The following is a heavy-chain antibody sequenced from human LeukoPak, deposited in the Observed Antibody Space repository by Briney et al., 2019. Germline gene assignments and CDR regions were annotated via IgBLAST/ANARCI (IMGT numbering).Heavy chain of an antibody. D-gene: IGHD6-19*01. V-gene: IGHV4-4*07. Sequence: SETLSLTCTVSGGSISSYHWTWIRQSAGKGLEWIGRMYTSGSTKYSPSFESRVTMSGDASKNQFSLRLNSVTAADTAIYYCARIYSRGWSLDYWGPGTLVTVSS. J-gene: IGHJ4*02. CDR3: ARIYSRGWSLDY. CDR2: MYTSGST. CDR1: GGSISSYH.